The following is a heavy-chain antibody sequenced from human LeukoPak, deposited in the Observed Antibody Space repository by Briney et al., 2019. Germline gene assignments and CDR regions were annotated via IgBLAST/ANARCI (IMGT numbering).Heavy chain of an antibody. V-gene: IGHV3-48*04. J-gene: IGHJ6*03. D-gene: IGHD2-2*02. Sequence: PGGSLRLSCAASGFTFSSYSMNWVRQAPGKGLEWVSYISSSSSTIYYADSVKGRFTISRDNAKNSLYLQMNSLRAEDTAVYYCAREAGYCSNTSCYKVGYYYYYMDVWGKGTTVTVSS. CDR1: GFTFSSYS. CDR2: ISSSSSTI. CDR3: AREAGYCSNTSCYKVGYYYYYMDV.